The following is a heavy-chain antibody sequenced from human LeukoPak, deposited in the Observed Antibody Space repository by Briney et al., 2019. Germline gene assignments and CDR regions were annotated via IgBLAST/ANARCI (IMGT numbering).Heavy chain of an antibody. J-gene: IGHJ5*02. Sequence: SETLSLTCTVSGGSISSYYWSWIRQPPGKGLEWIGYIYYSGSTNYNPSLKSRVTISVDTSKNQFSLKLSSVTAADTAVYYCAKKVGARSRGFDPWGQGTLVTVSS. CDR3: AKKVGARSRGFDP. V-gene: IGHV4-59*08. CDR2: IYYSGST. CDR1: GGSISSYY. D-gene: IGHD1-26*01.